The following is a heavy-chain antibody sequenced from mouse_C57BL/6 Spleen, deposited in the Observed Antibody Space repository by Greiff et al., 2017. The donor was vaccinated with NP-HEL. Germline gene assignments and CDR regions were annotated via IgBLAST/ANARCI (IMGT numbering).Heavy chain of an antibody. D-gene: IGHD1-1*01. CDR2: IDPSDSYT. CDR1: GYTFTSYW. V-gene: IGHV1-69*01. CDR3: ARALITTVVGGY. J-gene: IGHJ2*01. Sequence: VQLQQSGAELVMPGASVKLSCKASGYTFTSYWMHWVKQRPGQGLEWIGEIDPSDSYTNYNQKFKGKSTLTVDKSSSTAYMQLSSLTSEDSAVYYCARALITTVVGGYWGQGTTLTVSS.